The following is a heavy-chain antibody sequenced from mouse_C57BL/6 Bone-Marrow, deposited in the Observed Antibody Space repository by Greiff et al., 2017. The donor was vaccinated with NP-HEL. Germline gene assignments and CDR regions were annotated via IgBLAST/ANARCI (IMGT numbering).Heavy chain of an antibody. CDR2: IDPSDSYT. CDR3: ARDCGGFAY. Sequence: QVQLLQPGAELVMPGASVKLSCKASGYTFTSSWMHWVKQGPGQGLEWIGEIDPSDSYTNYTQQFKGKFTLTVDKSSSTAYLQLSSLTSEDSAVYYCARDCGGFAYWGQGTLVTVSA. CDR1: GYTFTSSW. J-gene: IGHJ3*01. V-gene: IGHV1-69*01.